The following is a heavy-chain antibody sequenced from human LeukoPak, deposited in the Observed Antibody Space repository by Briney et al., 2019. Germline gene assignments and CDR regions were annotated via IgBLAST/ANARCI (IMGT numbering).Heavy chain of an antibody. CDR3: ARDYFTRYCSGGSCYFDAFDI. CDR1: GGSISSYY. J-gene: IGHJ3*02. V-gene: IGHV4-4*07. Sequence: SETLSLTCTVSGGSISSYYWSWIRQPAGKGLEWIGRIYTSGSTNYNPSLKSRVTMSVDTSKNQFSLKLSSVTAADTAVYYCARDYFTRYCSGGSCYFDAFDIWGQGTMVTVSS. D-gene: IGHD2-15*01. CDR2: IYTSGST.